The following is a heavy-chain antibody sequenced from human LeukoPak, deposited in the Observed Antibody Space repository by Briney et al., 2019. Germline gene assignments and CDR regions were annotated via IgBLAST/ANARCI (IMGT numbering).Heavy chain of an antibody. V-gene: IGHV3-23*01. J-gene: IGHJ4*02. D-gene: IGHD6-13*01. CDR2: ISGSGGST. Sequence: GGSLRLSCAASGFTYSSYAMSSVRQAPGKGLEWVSAISGSGGSTYYADSVKGRFTISRDNSKNTLYLQMNSLRAEDTAVYYCAKIAAAGTVGSGVDYWGQGTLVTVSS. CDR3: AKIAAAGTVGSGVDY. CDR1: GFTYSSYA.